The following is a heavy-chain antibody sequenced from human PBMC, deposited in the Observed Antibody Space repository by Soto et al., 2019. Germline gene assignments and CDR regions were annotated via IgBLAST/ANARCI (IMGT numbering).Heavy chain of an antibody. CDR2: ISYDGSNK. D-gene: IGHD3-22*01. Sequence: GGSLRLSCAASGFTFSSYAMHWVRQAPGKGLEWVAVISYDGSNKYYADSVKGRFTISRDNSKNTLYLQMNSLRAEDTAVYYCARGRSRYYDSSGVDYWGQGTLVTVSS. CDR1: GFTFSSYA. CDR3: ARGRSRYYDSSGVDY. V-gene: IGHV3-30-3*01. J-gene: IGHJ4*02.